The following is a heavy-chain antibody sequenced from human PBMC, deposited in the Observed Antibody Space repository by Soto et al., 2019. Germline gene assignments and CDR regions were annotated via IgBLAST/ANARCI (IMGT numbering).Heavy chain of an antibody. CDR1: GGSISSSSYY. CDR2: IYYSGST. CDR3: ARPSRGWYLAFDV. J-gene: IGHJ3*01. V-gene: IGHV4-39*01. Sequence: QLQLQESGPGLVKPSETLSLICTVSGGSISSSSYYWGWIRQPPGKGLEWIGRIYYSGSTYYNPSLKSRVTISVDTSKNPFSLKLSSVTAADTAVYYCARPSRGWYLAFDVWGQGTMVTVSS. D-gene: IGHD6-19*01.